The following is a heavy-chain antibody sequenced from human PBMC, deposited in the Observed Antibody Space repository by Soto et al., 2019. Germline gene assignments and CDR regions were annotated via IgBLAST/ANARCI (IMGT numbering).Heavy chain of an antibody. V-gene: IGHV3-21*01. D-gene: IGHD5-18*01. J-gene: IGHJ5*02. CDR2: ISSSSSYI. Sequence: GGSLRLSCAASGFTFSSYSMNWVRQAPGKGLEWVSSISSSSSYIYYADSVKGRFTISRDNAKNSLYLQMNSLRAEDTAVYYCARSLGYSYIQNWFDPWGQGTLVTVSS. CDR3: ARSLGYSYIQNWFDP. CDR1: GFTFSSYS.